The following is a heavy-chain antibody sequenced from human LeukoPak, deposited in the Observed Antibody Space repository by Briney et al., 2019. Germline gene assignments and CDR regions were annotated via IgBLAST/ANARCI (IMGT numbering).Heavy chain of an antibody. CDR2: ISGSGMST. J-gene: IGHJ4*02. Sequence: PGGSLRLSCAASAFTFSSYAMSWVRQAPGKGLEWVSGISGSGMSTYYADSVKDRFTISRDNSKNTLYLQMNSLRAEDTAVYYCAREYSSRGGYWGQGTLVTVSS. CDR3: AREYSSRGGY. CDR1: AFTFSSYA. D-gene: IGHD6-13*01. V-gene: IGHV3-23*01.